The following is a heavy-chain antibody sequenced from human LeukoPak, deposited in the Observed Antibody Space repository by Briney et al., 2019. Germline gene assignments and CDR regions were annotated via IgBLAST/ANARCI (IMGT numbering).Heavy chain of an antibody. V-gene: IGHV4-59*01. CDR1: GGSISSYY. J-gene: IGHJ5*02. D-gene: IGHD5-18*01. CDR3: ARGGYSRLFDP. CDR2: IYYSGST. Sequence: PSETLSLTCTVSGGSISSYYWSWIRQPPGKGLEWIGYIYYSGSTNYNPSLKSRVTISVDTSKNQFSLKLSSVTAADTAVYYCARGGYSRLFDPWGQGTLVTVSS.